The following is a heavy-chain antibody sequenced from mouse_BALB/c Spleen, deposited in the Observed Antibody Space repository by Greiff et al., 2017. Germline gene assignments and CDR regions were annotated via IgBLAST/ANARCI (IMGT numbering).Heavy chain of an antibody. CDR3: AKHRSYYGNYDAMDY. J-gene: IGHJ4*01. Sequence: VQLVESGPGLVAPSQSLSITCTVSGFSLTDYGVSWIRQPPGKGLEWLGVIWGGGSTYYTSALKSRLSISKDNSKSQVFVKMNSLQTDDTAMYYGAKHRSYYGNYDAMDYWGQGTSVTVSS. CDR2: IWGGGST. V-gene: IGHV2-6-5*01. D-gene: IGHD2-1*01. CDR1: GFSLTDYG.